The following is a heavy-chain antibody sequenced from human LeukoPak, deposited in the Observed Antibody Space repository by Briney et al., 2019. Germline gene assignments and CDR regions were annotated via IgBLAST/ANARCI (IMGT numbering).Heavy chain of an antibody. CDR1: GGSVSSTNW. J-gene: IGHJ4*02. CDR2: VHLDGRT. CDR3: AREGGFYRPLDY. Sequence: PSETLSLTCGVSGGSVSSTNWWTWIRQPPGKGLGWIGEVHLDGRTNFNPSLKSRLTMSVDLSENHVYLKLTSVTAADTAVYYCAREGGFYRPLDYSGQGTLVAVSS. V-gene: IGHV4-4*02. D-gene: IGHD6-25*01.